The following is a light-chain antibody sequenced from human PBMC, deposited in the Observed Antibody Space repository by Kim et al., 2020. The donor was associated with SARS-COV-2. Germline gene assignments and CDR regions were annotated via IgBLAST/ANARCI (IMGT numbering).Light chain of an antibody. V-gene: IGKV4-1*01. CDR2: WAS. CDR3: QQYYSTLT. CDR1: QSVLYSSNNNNY. Sequence: ATINCKSSQSVLYSSNNNNYVAWYQQKPGQPPKLLIYWASTRESGVPDRFSGSGSGTDFTLTISSLQAEDVAIYYCQQYYSTLTFGGGTKVDIK. J-gene: IGKJ4*01.